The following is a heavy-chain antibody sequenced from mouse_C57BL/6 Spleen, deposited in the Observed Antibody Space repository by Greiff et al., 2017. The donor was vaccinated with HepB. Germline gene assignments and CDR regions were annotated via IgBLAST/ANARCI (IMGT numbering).Heavy chain of an antibody. CDR3: ARDDGYYLYYYAMDY. V-gene: IGHV1-78*01. D-gene: IGHD2-3*01. Sequence: VQLQQSDAELVKPGASVKISCKVSGYTFTDHTIHWMKQRPEQGLEWIGYIYPRDGSTKYNEKFKGKATLTADKSSSTAYMQLNSLTSEDSAVYFCARDDGYYLYYYAMDYWGQGTSVTVSS. J-gene: IGHJ4*01. CDR2: IYPRDGST. CDR1: GYTFTDHT.